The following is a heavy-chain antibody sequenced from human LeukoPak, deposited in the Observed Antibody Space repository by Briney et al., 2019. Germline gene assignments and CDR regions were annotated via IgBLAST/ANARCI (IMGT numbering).Heavy chain of an antibody. CDR2: ISTSGST. CDR3: ARSAPGTADFDY. CDR1: NYSINNGFY. V-gene: IGHV4-61*02. Sequence: SETLSLTCTVSNYSINNGFYWSWIRQPAGKGLEWIGRISTSGSTNYNPSLKSRLTISVDTSKNQFSLKVDSVTAADTAVYYCARSAPGTADFDYWGQGTLVTVYS. D-gene: IGHD1-1*01. J-gene: IGHJ4*02.